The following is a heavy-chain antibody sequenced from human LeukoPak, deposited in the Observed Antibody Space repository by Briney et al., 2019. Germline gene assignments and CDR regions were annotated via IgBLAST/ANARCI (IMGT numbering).Heavy chain of an antibody. CDR1: GLTFRSYA. D-gene: IGHD6-13*01. Sequence: PGGSLRLSCAASGLTFRSYAMNWVRQAPGKGLEWVSLISSSSGYIYYADSVKGRFTISRDNAKISLYLQMNSLRAEDTAVYYCARDFKAAAGAFDSWGQGTLVTVSS. J-gene: IGHJ4*02. CDR3: ARDFKAAAGAFDS. V-gene: IGHV3-21*01. CDR2: ISSSSGYI.